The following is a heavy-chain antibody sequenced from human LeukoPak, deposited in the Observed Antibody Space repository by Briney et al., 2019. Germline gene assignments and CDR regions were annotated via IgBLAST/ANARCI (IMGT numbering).Heavy chain of an antibody. V-gene: IGHV1-46*01. CDR1: GYTFTSYY. Sequence: ASVKVSCKASGYTFTSYYMHWVRQAPGQGLEWMGIINPSGGSTSYAQKFQGRVTMTRDTSTSTVYMELSSLRSEDTAVYYCAREAGAHYYGSGTLDYWGQGTLVTVSS. J-gene: IGHJ4*02. D-gene: IGHD3-10*01. CDR2: INPSGGST. CDR3: AREAGAHYYGSGTLDY.